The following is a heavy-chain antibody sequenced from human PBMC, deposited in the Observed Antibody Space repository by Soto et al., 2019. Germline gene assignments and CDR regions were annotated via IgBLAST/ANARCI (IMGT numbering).Heavy chain of an antibody. J-gene: IGHJ5*02. CDR1: GYFIGAGGYY. Sequence: SETLSLTCFVSGYFIGAGGYYWIWIRHHPGKGLEWIGSFYSSGSIIYNPSLRSRVSISGDMSTNQFSMSLTSVTAADTARYYCARMYSSGSGWFHPWGQGTLVTVSS. CDR3: ARMYSSGSGWFHP. D-gene: IGHD6-19*01. CDR2: FYSSGSI. V-gene: IGHV4-31*02.